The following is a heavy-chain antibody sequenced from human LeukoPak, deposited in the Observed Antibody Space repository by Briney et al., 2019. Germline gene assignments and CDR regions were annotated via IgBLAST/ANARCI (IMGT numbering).Heavy chain of an antibody. V-gene: IGHV3-30*02. J-gene: IGHJ4*02. CDR2: IRYDGSNK. D-gene: IGHD6-13*01. CDR1: GFTFSSYG. CDR3: AKDRREEKHRAAVTYYFDY. Sequence: GGSVRLSCAASGFTFSSYGMHWVRQAPGKGLEWVAFIRYDGSNKYYADSAKGRFTISRDNSKNTLYLQMNSLRAEDTAVYYCAKDRREEKHRAAVTYYFDYWGQGTLVTVSS.